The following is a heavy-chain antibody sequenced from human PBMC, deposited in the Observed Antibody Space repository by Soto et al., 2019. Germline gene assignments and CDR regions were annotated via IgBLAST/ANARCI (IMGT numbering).Heavy chain of an antibody. CDR2: IYYSGST. J-gene: IGHJ3*02. V-gene: IGHV4-39*01. Sequence: QLQLQESGPGLVKPSETLSLTCTVSGGSISSSSYYWGWIRQPPGKGLEWIGSIYYSGSTYYNPSLKSRVTIYVDTSKNQFSLKLSSVTVADTAVYYCARLYNYDIFTGSSDAFDIWGQGTMVTVSS. CDR1: GGSISSSSYY. CDR3: ARLYNYDIFTGSSDAFDI. D-gene: IGHD3-9*01.